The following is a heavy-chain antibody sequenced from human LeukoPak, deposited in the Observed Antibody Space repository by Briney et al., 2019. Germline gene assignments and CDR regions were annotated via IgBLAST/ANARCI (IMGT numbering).Heavy chain of an antibody. CDR1: GFTFDDYA. V-gene: IGHV3-43D*03. J-gene: IGHJ4*02. CDR3: AKETHQASSGWYFSYYFDY. D-gene: IGHD6-19*01. CDR2: ISWDGGST. Sequence: GGSLRLSCAASGFTFDDYAMHWVRQAPGKGLEWVSLISWDGGSTYYADSVKGRFTISRDNSKNSLYLQMNSLRAEDTALYYCAKETHQASSGWYFSYYFDYWGQGTLVTVSS.